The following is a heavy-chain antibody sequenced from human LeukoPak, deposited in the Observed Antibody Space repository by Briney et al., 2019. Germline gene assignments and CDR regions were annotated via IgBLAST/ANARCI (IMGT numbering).Heavy chain of an antibody. V-gene: IGHV3-30*02. J-gene: IGHJ4*02. CDR2: IRYDGSNK. Sequence: GGSLRLSCAASGFTFSSYGMHWVRQAPGKGLEWVAFIRYDGSNKYYADSVKGRFTISRDNSKNTLYLQMSSLRAEDTAVYYCAKESSEEYSYGPLDYWGQGTLVTVSS. D-gene: IGHD5-18*01. CDR1: GFTFSSYG. CDR3: AKESSEEYSYGPLDY.